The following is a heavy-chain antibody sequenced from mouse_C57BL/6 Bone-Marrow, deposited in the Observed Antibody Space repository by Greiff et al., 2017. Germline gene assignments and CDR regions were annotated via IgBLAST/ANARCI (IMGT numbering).Heavy chain of an antibody. V-gene: IGHV1-50*01. CDR2: IDPSGSYT. CDR3: ARYGYDVGRGYYFYY. CDR1: GYTFTSYW. D-gene: IGHD2-2*01. J-gene: IGHJ2*01. Sequence: VKLLQPGAELVKPGASVKLSCKASGYTFTSYWMPWVKQRPGQGLEWIGEIDPSGSYTNYNQKFKGKATVTVDTSSSTAYMQLSSLTSEDSAVYYCARYGYDVGRGYYFYYWGQGTTLTVSS.